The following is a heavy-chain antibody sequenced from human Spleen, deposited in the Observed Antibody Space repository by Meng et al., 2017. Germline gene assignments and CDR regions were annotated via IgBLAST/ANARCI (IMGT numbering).Heavy chain of an antibody. D-gene: IGHD6-13*01. J-gene: IGHJ4*02. Sequence: GESLKISCAASGFTFSSSDMNWVRQAPGKGLEWISFINTGASNIRYADSVKGRFSISRDNAKNSLYLQMSSLRAEDTAVYYCARDRSSSWYTDYWGQGTLVTVSS. CDR3: ARDRSSSWYTDY. V-gene: IGHV3-48*03. CDR2: INTGASNI. CDR1: GFTFSSSD.